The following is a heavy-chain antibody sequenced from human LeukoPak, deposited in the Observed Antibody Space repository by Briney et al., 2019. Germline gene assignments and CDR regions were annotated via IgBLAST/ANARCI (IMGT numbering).Heavy chain of an antibody. Sequence: GGSLRLSCAASGFTVSRKYMSWVRQAPGKGLEWVSVIYSGGSTYYADSVKGRFTISRDNSKNTLYLQMNSLRAEDTAVYYCARGSGWYYFDYWGQGTLVTVSS. CDR3: ARGSGWYYFDY. D-gene: IGHD6-19*01. J-gene: IGHJ4*02. CDR2: IYSGGST. CDR1: GFTVSRKY. V-gene: IGHV3-53*01.